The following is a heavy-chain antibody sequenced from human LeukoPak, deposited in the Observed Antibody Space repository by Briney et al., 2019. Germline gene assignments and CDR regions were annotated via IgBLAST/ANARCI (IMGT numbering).Heavy chain of an antibody. CDR1: GFIFSSYA. CDR2: ISGSGDST. Sequence: GGSLRLSCATSGFIFSSYAMNWVRQAPGKGLEWVSAISGSGDSTYYADSVKGRFTISRDNSKNTLYLQMNSLRAEDTAVYYCAKDRTDRSYWGQGTLVTVSS. D-gene: IGHD1-14*01. J-gene: IGHJ4*02. V-gene: IGHV3-23*01. CDR3: AKDRTDRSY.